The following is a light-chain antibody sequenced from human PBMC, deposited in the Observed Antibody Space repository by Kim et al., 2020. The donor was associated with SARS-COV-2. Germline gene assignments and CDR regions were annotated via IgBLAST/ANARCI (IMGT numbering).Light chain of an antibody. J-gene: IGKJ3*01. CDR2: DAS. CDR3: QQYYNLFT. Sequence: SASVGDRVTITCQASQDISNYLNWYQQKPGKAPKLLIYDASNLETGVPSRFSGSGSGTDFTFTISSLQPEDIATYYCQQYYNLFTFGPGTKVDIK. CDR1: QDISNY. V-gene: IGKV1-33*01.